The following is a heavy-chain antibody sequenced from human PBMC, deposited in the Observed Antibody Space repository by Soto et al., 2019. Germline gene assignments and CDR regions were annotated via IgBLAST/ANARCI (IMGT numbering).Heavy chain of an antibody. J-gene: IGHJ6*02. V-gene: IGHV3-21*01. CDR1: GFTFSSYS. CDR2: ISSSSSYI. CDR3: ARDTSGYDILTGYYTKNYGMDV. Sequence: EVQLVESGGGLVKPGGSLRLSCAASGFTFSSYSMNWVRQAPGKGLEWVSSISSSSSYIYYADSVKGRFTISRDNAKNSLDLQMNSLRAEDTAVYYCARDTSGYDILTGYYTKNYGMDVWGQGTTVTVSS. D-gene: IGHD3-9*01.